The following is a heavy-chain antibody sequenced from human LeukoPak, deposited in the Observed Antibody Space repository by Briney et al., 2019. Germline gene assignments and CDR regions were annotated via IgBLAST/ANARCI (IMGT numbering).Heavy chain of an antibody. CDR1: GGSFSGYY. D-gene: IGHD3-22*01. CDR3: ARARGQDYYDSSGYSVIPYFDY. Sequence: SETLSLTCAVYGGSFSGYYWSWIRQPPGKGLEWIGEINHSGSTNYNPSLKSRVTISVDTSKNQFSLKLSSVTAADTAVYYCARARGQDYYDSSGYSVIPYFDYWGQGTLVTVSS. V-gene: IGHV4-34*01. J-gene: IGHJ4*02. CDR2: INHSGST.